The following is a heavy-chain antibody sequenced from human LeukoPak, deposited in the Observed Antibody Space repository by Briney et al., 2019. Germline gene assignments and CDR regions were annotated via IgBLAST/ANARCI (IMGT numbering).Heavy chain of an antibody. CDR2: INHSGST. V-gene: IGHV4-34*01. J-gene: IGHJ6*02. D-gene: IGHD3-22*01. CDR3: ARGPNYYDSSGYFGGRPYYYYYYGMDV. Sequence: SETLSLTCAVYGGSFSGYYWSWIRQPPGKGLEWIGEINHSGSTNYNPSLKSRVTISVDTSKNQFSLKLSSVTAADTAVYYCARGPNYYDSSGYFGGRPYYYYYYGMDVWGQGTTVTVPS. CDR1: GGSFSGYY.